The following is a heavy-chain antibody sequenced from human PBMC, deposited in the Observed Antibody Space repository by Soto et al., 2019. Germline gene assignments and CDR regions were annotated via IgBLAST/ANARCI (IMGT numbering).Heavy chain of an antibody. CDR2: IKSKTDGGTT. Sequence: GGSLRLSCAASGFTFSNAWMSWVRQAPGKGLEWVGRIKSKTDGGTTDYAAPVKGRFTISRDDSKNTLYLQMNSLKTEDTAVYYCTTDTQDYGDYVPGYYYYMDVWGKGTTVTVSS. CDR1: GFTFSNAW. J-gene: IGHJ6*03. D-gene: IGHD4-17*01. V-gene: IGHV3-15*01. CDR3: TTDTQDYGDYVPGYYYYMDV.